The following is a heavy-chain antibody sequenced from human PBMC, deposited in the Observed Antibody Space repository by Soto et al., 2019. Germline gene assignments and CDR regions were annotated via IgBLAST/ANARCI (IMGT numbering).Heavy chain of an antibody. CDR1: GFIFENFG. Sequence: GGSLRLSCAASGFIFENFGMSWVRQAPGKGLEWISSISGSGFKKYYADSVKGRFTISRDNSKSTVYLELNNLSAEDTAVYHCAKNQGVELVPLATVDWFDPWGQGSVVTSPQ. CDR2: ISGSGFKK. V-gene: IGHV3-23*01. J-gene: IGHJ5*02. D-gene: IGHD1-26*01. CDR3: AKNQGVELVPLATVDWFDP.